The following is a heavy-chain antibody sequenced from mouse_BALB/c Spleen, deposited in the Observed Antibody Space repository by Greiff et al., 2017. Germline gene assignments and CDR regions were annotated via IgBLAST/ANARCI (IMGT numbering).Heavy chain of an antibody. D-gene: IGHD2-4*01. CDR1: GFTFSSYA. J-gene: IGHJ3*01. CDR2: ISSGGST. CDR3: AREGLRSWFAY. V-gene: IGHV5-6-5*01. Sequence: EVQRVESGGGLVKPGGSLKLSCAASGFTFSSYAMSWVRQTPEKRLEWVASISSGGSTYYPDSVKGRFTISRDNARNILYLQMSSLRSEDTAMYYCAREGLRSWFAYWGQGTLVTVSA.